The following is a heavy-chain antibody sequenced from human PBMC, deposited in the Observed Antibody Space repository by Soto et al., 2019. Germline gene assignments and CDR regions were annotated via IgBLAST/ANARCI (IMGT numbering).Heavy chain of an antibody. CDR3: ARHYDFWSFDY. CDR1: GGSISSSSYY. CDR2: IYYSGST. Sequence: PSETLSLTCTVSGGSISSSSYYWGWIRQPPGKGLEWIGSIYYSGSTYYNPSLKSRVTISVDTSKNQFSLELSSVTAADTAVYYCARHYDFWSFDYWGQGTLVTVSS. D-gene: IGHD3-3*01. V-gene: IGHV4-39*01. J-gene: IGHJ4*02.